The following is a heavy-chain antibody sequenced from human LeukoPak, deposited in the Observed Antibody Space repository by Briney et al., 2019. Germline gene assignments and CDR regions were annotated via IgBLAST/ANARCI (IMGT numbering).Heavy chain of an antibody. CDR3: AKDRDNWNYYFDY. CDR2: ISGSGGST. Sequence: GGCLRLSCAASGFTFSSYAMSWVRQAPGKGLEWVSAISGSGGSTYYADSVKGRFTISRDNSKNTLYLQMNSLRAEDTAVYYCAKDRDNWNYYFDYWGQGTLVTVSS. D-gene: IGHD1-7*01. V-gene: IGHV3-23*01. CDR1: GFTFSSYA. J-gene: IGHJ4*02.